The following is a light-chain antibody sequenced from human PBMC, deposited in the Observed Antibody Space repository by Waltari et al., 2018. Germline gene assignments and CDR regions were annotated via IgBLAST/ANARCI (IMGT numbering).Light chain of an antibody. CDR1: QSLLASDGNTY. CDR2: RVS. V-gene: IGKV2-30*01. CDR3: MQGSHWPT. J-gene: IGKJ1*01. Sequence: DAVLTQSPLSLPVTLGQPASISCRSSQSLLASDGNTYLTWFQQRPGQSPRRLLYRVSNRDSGVPDRFSGSGSGTDFTLKISRVEAEDVGIYFCMQGSHWPTFGQGTKMEIK.